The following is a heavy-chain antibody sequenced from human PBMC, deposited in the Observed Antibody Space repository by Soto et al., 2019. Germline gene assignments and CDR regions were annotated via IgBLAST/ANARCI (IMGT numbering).Heavy chain of an antibody. D-gene: IGHD5-12*01. CDR2: ISAYNGNT. J-gene: IGHJ3*02. CDR3: AGVRGYSGYGLAFDI. V-gene: IGHV1-18*04. Sequence: ASVKVSCKASGYTFTSYGISWVRQAPGQGLEWMGWISAYNGNTNYAQKLQGRVTMTTDASTSTAYMELRSLRSDDTAVYYCAGVRGYSGYGLAFDIWGQGTMVTVSS. CDR1: GYTFTSYG.